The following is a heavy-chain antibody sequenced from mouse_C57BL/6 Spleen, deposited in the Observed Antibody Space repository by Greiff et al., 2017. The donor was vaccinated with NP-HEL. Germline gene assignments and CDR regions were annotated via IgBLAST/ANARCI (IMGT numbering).Heavy chain of an antibody. Sequence: QVQLQQSGAELVRPGASVKLSCKASGYTFTDYYINWVKQRPGQGLEWIARIYPGSGNTYYNEKFKGKATLTAEKSSSTAYMQLSSLTSEDSAVYFCARLDDYGYAMDYWGQGTSVTVSS. V-gene: IGHV1-76*01. CDR3: ARLDDYGYAMDY. J-gene: IGHJ4*01. CDR2: IYPGSGNT. D-gene: IGHD2-4*01. CDR1: GYTFTDYY.